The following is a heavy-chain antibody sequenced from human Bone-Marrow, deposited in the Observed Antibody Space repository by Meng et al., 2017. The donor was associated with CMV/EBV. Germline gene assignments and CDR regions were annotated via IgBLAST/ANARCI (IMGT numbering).Heavy chain of an antibody. D-gene: IGHD4-23*01. CDR2: INHSGST. J-gene: IGHJ4*02. Sequence: GSLRLSCAVYGGSFSGYYWSWIRQPSGKGLEWIGEINHSGSTNYNPSLKSRVTISVDTSKNQFSLKLSSVTAADTAVYYCASLSRAQGKDYWGQGTLVTVSS. CDR1: GGSFSGYY. CDR3: ASLSRAQGKDY. V-gene: IGHV4-34*01.